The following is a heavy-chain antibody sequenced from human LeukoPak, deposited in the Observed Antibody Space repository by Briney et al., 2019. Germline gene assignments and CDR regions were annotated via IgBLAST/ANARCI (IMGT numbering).Heavy chain of an antibody. J-gene: IGHJ6*02. CDR3: AKDPEQLVPYGMDV. Sequence: GGSLRLSCAASGFTFSSYGMHWVRQAPGKGLEWVAVISYDGSNKYYADSVKGRFTISRDNSKNTLYLQMNSLRAEDTAVYYCAKDPEQLVPYGMDVWGQGTTVTVSS. CDR2: ISYDGSNK. V-gene: IGHV3-30*18. CDR1: GFTFSSYG. D-gene: IGHD6-13*01.